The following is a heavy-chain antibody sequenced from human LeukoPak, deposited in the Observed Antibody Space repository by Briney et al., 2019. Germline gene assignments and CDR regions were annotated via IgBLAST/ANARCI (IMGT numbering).Heavy chain of an antibody. CDR2: MSGRGVST. D-gene: IGHD2-15*01. V-gene: IGHV3-23*01. Sequence: GGSLRLSCAASGFTFTNYAMSWVRQALGKGLEWVSGMSGRGVSTYYADSVKGRFTISSDNSKNTLYLQMNSLRAEDTAIYYCAKDCNGGNCYIDYWGQGTLVTVAS. CDR3: AKDCNGGNCYIDY. J-gene: IGHJ4*02. CDR1: GFTFTNYA.